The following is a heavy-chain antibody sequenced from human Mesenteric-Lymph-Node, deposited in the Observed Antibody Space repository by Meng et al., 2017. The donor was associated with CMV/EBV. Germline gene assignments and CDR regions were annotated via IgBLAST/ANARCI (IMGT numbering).Heavy chain of an antibody. CDR1: GFTFSSYS. Sequence: GESLKISCAASGFTFSSYSMNWVRQAPGKGLEWVSYISSSSSTIYYADSVKGRFTISRDNSKNTLYLQMNSLRAEDTAVYYCAKDWAMVRGVIINYFDYWGQGTLVTVSS. CDR3: AKDWAMVRGVIINYFDY. J-gene: IGHJ4*02. CDR2: ISSSSSTI. V-gene: IGHV3-48*01. D-gene: IGHD3-10*01.